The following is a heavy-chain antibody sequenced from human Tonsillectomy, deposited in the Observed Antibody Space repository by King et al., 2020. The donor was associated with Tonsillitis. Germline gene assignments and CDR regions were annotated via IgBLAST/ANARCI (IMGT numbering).Heavy chain of an antibody. Sequence: QLQESGPGLVKPSETLSLTCTVSGGSISSYYWSWIRPPAGKGLEWIGRIYTSGSTNYNPSLKSRVTMSVDTSKNQFSLKLTSVTAADTAVYYCARDSSHNGYGMDVWGQGTTVTVSS. V-gene: IGHV4-4*07. J-gene: IGHJ6*02. CDR3: ARDSSHNGYGMDV. CDR2: IYTSGST. D-gene: IGHD1-1*01. CDR1: GGSISSYY.